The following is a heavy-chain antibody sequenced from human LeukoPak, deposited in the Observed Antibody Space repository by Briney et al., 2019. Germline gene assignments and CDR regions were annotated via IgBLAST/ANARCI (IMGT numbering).Heavy chain of an antibody. Sequence: SETLSLTCTVSGGSISSYYWSWIRQPPGKGLEWIGYIYYSGSTNYNPSLKSRVTISVDTSKNQFSLNLSSVTAADTAVYYCARSYSGSWIDYWGQGTLVTVSS. J-gene: IGHJ4*02. D-gene: IGHD1-26*01. V-gene: IGHV4-59*01. CDR2: IYYSGST. CDR3: ARSYSGSWIDY. CDR1: GGSISSYY.